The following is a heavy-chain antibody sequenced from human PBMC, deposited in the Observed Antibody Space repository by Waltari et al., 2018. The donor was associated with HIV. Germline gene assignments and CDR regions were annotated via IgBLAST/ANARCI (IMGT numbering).Heavy chain of an antibody. Sequence: QLVESGGGLIQPGGSLRLSCAASGFTVNSNYVNWVRQAPGKGVEWVSVIYSGGRTYYADSVKGRFTISRDNSKNTIYLQMSSLRAEDTAVYYCARDRPNYYDSSGYSSVFDVWGQGTMVTVSS. CDR1: GFTVNSNY. J-gene: IGHJ3*01. CDR2: IYSGGRT. D-gene: IGHD3-22*01. CDR3: ARDRPNYYDSSGYSSVFDV. V-gene: IGHV3-53*01.